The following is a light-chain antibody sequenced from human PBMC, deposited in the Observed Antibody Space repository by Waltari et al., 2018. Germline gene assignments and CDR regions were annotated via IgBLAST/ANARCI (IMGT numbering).Light chain of an antibody. Sequence: EIVLTQSPGTLSLSPGERATLSCRASQSVSSSDLAWNQQKPGQAPRLLIYGASTRATGIPDRFSGSGSGTDFTLTISRLEPEDFAVYYCQQYDSSPYSFGQGTKLAIK. CDR1: QSVSSSD. V-gene: IGKV3-20*01. J-gene: IGKJ2*03. CDR3: QQYDSSPYS. CDR2: GAS.